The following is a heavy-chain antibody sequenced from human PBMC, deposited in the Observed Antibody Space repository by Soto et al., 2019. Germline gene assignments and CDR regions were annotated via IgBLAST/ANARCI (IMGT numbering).Heavy chain of an antibody. V-gene: IGHV3-7*03. CDR1: GFIFRNFW. D-gene: IGHD6-13*01. Sequence: GGSLRLSCAASGFIFRNFWMTWVRQAPGKGLEWVSDIREDGGEKYYVDSVRGRFTISRDNSKNTLYLQMNSLRAEDTAVYYCARNPSWHDAFDIWGQGTMVTVSS. CDR2: IREDGGEK. J-gene: IGHJ3*02. CDR3: ARNPSWHDAFDI.